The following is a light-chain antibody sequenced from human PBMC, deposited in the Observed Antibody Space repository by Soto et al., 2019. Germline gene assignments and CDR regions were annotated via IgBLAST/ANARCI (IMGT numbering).Light chain of an antibody. Sequence: QSALTQPASVSGSPGQSITISCTGTSSDVGGYNYVSWYQQRPGKAPKLMIYEVSKRPSGVSNRFSDSKSGNTASLTISGLQAEDEADYYSSSYTSSSTYVFGTGTKLTVL. CDR2: EVS. J-gene: IGLJ1*01. CDR3: SSYTSSSTYV. V-gene: IGLV2-14*01. CDR1: SSDVGGYNY.